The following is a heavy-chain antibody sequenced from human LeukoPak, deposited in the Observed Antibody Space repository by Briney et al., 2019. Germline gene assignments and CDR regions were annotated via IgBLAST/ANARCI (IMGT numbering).Heavy chain of an antibody. V-gene: IGHV3-53*01. D-gene: IGHD6-13*01. J-gene: IGHJ6*02. CDR1: GFTVSSNY. CDR2: IYSGGST. CDR3: ARDSRAYYYYGMDV. Sequence: PGGSLRLSCAASGFTVSSNYMSWVRQAPGKGLEWVSVIYSGGSTYYADSVKGRFTISRDNSKNTLYLQMNSLRAEDTAVYYCARDSRAYYYYGMDVWGQGTTVTVSS.